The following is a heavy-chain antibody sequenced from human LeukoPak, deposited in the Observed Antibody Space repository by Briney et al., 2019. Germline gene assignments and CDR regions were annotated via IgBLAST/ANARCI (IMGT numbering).Heavy chain of an antibody. V-gene: IGHV4-59*08. D-gene: IGHD1-26*01. CDR2: IYYSGST. J-gene: IGHJ4*02. CDR3: AKSGGYGLIDY. CDR1: GGSLSRYY. Sequence: SEALSLTCTVSGGSLSRYYWSWIRQTPGKGLERIGHIYYSGSTNYNPSLESRVTISIDTSKNKFSLRLNSVTAADTAMYFCAKSGGYGLIDYWGQGTLVTVSS.